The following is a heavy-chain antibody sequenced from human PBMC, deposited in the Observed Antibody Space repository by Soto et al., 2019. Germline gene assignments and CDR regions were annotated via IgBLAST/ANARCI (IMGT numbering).Heavy chain of an antibody. Sequence: EAQLVESGGGLIQPGGSLRLSCAASGFTVSDNYITWVRQAPGKGLEWVSLLYCGGRIYYADSVKGRFTISRDTSKTTLYLQMTSLRTEDTAVYYCARSDRDYAYALNVWGQGTTVTVSS. V-gene: IGHV3-53*01. D-gene: IGHD3-16*01. J-gene: IGHJ6*02. CDR2: LYCGGRI. CDR3: ARSDRDYAYALNV. CDR1: GFTVSDNY.